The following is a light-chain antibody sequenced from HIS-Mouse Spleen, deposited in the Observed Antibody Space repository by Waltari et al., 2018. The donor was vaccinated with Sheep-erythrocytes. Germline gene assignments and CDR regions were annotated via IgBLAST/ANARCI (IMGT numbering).Light chain of an antibody. Sequence: QSVLTQPPSASGTPGQRVTISCTGTSSDVGSYNLVSWYQQHPGKAPKLMIYEGSKRPSGFSNRFSGSKAGNTASLTISGLQAEDEADYYCCSYAGSSTPWVFGGGTKLTVL. CDR3: CSYAGSSTPWV. J-gene: IGLJ3*02. V-gene: IGLV2-23*01. CDR2: EGS. CDR1: SSDVGSYNL.